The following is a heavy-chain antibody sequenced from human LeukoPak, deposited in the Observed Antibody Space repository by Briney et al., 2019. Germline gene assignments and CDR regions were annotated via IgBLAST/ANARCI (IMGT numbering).Heavy chain of an antibody. Sequence: GGSLRLSCEASGFSFSSYWMSWVRQAPGKGLEWVANINEGGSGEYYVDSVKGRFTISRDNAENSLYLQMNSLRGEDRAVYYCAKSIYGSGSYYLSIFDYWGQGTLVTVSS. J-gene: IGHJ4*02. D-gene: IGHD3-10*01. CDR2: INEGGSGE. V-gene: IGHV3-7*05. CDR3: AKSIYGSGSYYLSIFDY. CDR1: GFSFSSYW.